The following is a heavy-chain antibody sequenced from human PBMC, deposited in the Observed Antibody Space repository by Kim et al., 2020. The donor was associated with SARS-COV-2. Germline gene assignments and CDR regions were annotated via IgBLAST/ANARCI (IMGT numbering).Heavy chain of an antibody. D-gene: IGHD1-7*01. CDR2: ISSSSSTI. CDR3: ARLITGTTFYYYGMDV. CDR1: GFTFSSYS. Sequence: GGSLRLSCAASGFTFSSYSMNWVRQAPGKGLEWVSYISSSSSTIYYADSVKGRFTISRDNAKNSLYLQMNSLRDEDTAVYYCARLITGTTFYYYGMDVWGPGTTVTVSS. V-gene: IGHV3-48*02. J-gene: IGHJ6*02.